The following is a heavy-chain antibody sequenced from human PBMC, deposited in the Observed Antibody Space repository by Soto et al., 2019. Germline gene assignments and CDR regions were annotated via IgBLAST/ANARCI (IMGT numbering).Heavy chain of an antibody. Sequence: ETLSLTCTVSGGSISSYYWSWIRQPAGKGLEWIGRIYTSGSTTYNPSLKRRVTMSVDTSKHQFSLKLSSVTAADTAVYYCAREREEWNWFDPWGQGTMGTVSS. J-gene: IGHJ5*02. CDR1: GGSISSYY. CDR3: AREREEWNWFDP. V-gene: IGHV4-4*07. CDR2: IYTSGST. D-gene: IGHD3-3*01.